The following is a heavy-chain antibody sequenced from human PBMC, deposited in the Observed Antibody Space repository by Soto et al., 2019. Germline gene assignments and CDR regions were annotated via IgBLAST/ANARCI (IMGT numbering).Heavy chain of an antibody. Sequence: GGSLRLSCAASGFTFSDYYMTWIRQAPGSGLEWVSYISSSSGTISYANSVKGRFTISRYNAQNSLYLQMTSLRAEDTAVYYCARGTYRSKTDFDYWGQGTLVTVSS. CDR3: ARGTYRSKTDFDY. V-gene: IGHV3-11*01. J-gene: IGHJ4*02. D-gene: IGHD6-13*01. CDR2: ISSSSGTI. CDR1: GFTFSDYY.